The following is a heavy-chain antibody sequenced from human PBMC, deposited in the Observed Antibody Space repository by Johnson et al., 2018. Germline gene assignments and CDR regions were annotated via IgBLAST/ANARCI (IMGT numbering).Heavy chain of an antibody. CDR1: GFSFSSYW. V-gene: IGHV3-7*01. D-gene: IGHD6-19*01. Sequence: VQLVQSGGGLVQPGGSLRLSCAASGFSFSSYWMSWVRQAPGKGLEGLANRKQDGSEKYYVDSVKGRFTISRDNAKNSLYLQMTSLRAEDTGVYYCARGGSSGWYDYYYGMDVWGQGTTVTVSS. J-gene: IGHJ6*02. CDR2: RKQDGSEK. CDR3: ARGGSSGWYDYYYGMDV.